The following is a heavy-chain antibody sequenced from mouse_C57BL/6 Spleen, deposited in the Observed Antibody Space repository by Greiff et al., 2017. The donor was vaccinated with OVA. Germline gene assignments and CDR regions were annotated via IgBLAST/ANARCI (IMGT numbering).Heavy chain of an antibody. CDR2: INPGSGGT. D-gene: IGHD1-1*01. CDR3: ARDYYGSSYYYAMDY. Sequence: QVQLKESGAELVRPGTSVKVSCKASGYAFTNYLIEWVKQRPGQGLEWIGVINPGSGGTNYNEKFKGKATLTADKSSSTAYMQLSSLTSEDSAVYFCARDYYGSSYYYAMDYWGQGTSVTVSS. V-gene: IGHV1-54*01. J-gene: IGHJ4*01. CDR1: GYAFTNYL.